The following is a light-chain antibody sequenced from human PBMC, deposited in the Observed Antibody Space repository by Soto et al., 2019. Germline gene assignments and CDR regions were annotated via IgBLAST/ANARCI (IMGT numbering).Light chain of an antibody. CDR2: STS. J-gene: IGKJ1*01. CDR1: QSVSSS. Sequence: EIVMTQSPATLSGSPGERATLSCRASQSVSSSLAWYQQKPGQAPRLLMYSTSTRATGIPARFSGSGSGTEFTLTINSLQSEDFAVYYCQQYIYWPRTFGQGTKVDI. V-gene: IGKV3-15*01. CDR3: QQYIYWPRT.